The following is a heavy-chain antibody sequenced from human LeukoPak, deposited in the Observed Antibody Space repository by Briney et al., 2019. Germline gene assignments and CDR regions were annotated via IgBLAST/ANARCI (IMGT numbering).Heavy chain of an antibody. Sequence: PGGSLGLSCVASGFTFSSYSMNWVRQAPGKGLEWVSSISSSSSYIYYADSVKGRFTISRDNAKNSLYLQMNSLRAEDTAVYYCARGDRDLYCSSTSCYPVLGGQGTLVTVSS. J-gene: IGHJ4*02. CDR2: ISSSSSYI. CDR3: ARGDRDLYCSSTSCYPVL. CDR1: GFTFSSYS. V-gene: IGHV3-21*01. D-gene: IGHD2-2*01.